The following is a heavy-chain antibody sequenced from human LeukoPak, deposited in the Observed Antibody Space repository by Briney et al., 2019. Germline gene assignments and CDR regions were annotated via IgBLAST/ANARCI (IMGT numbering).Heavy chain of an antibody. J-gene: IGHJ6*02. CDR2: INPNSGGT. CDR1: GYTFTGYY. Sequence: ASVKVSCKASGYTFTGYYMHWVRQAPGQGLEWMGWINPNSGGTNYAQKFQGGVTMTRDTSISTAYMELSRLRSDDTAVYYCARGYSNYYGMDVWGQGTTVTVSS. V-gene: IGHV1-2*02. CDR3: ARGYSNYYGMDV. D-gene: IGHD4-11*01.